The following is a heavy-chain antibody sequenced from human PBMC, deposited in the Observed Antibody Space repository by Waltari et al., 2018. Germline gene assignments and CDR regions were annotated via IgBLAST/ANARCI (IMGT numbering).Heavy chain of an antibody. CDR2: IIPILGIA. CDR3: AICYGDYGDYYYGMDV. Sequence: QVQLVQSGAEVKKPGSSVKVSCKASGGTFSSYALSWVRQAPGQGLEWMGGIIPILGIANYAQKFQGRVTITADKSTSTAYMELSSLRSEDTAVYYCAICYGDYGDYYYGMDVWGQGTTVTVSS. CDR1: GGTFSSYA. V-gene: IGHV1-69*10. D-gene: IGHD4-17*01. J-gene: IGHJ6*02.